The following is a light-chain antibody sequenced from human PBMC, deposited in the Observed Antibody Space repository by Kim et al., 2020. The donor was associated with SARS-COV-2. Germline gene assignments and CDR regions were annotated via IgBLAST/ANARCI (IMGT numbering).Light chain of an antibody. CDR1: ALPKQY. Sequence: SYELTQPPSVSVSPGQTARITCSGDALPKQYAYWYQQKPGQAPVLVIYKDSERSSGIPERFSGSSSGTTVTLTISGVQAEDEADYYCQSADSSGTYVFGT. CDR2: KDS. J-gene: IGLJ1*01. V-gene: IGLV3-25*03. CDR3: QSADSSGTYV.